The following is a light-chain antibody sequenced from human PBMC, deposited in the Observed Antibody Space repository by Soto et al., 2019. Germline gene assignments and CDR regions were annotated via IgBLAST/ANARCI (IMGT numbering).Light chain of an antibody. Sequence: DIRMTQSPSSLSASVGDRVTITCRASQSIRSYLNWSQQKPGKAPKLLIYAASSLQSGVTSRFSGSGSGTDSTLTISSLQPEDFATYYCHQTYSIPYTFGQGTKLEIK. V-gene: IGKV1-39*01. CDR3: HQTYSIPYT. CDR2: AAS. CDR1: QSIRSY. J-gene: IGKJ2*01.